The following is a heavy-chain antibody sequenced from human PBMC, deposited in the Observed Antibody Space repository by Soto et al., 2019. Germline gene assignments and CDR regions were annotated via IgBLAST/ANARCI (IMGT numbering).Heavy chain of an antibody. CDR1: GYSISSGYY. J-gene: IGHJ6*02. CDR2: IYHSGST. V-gene: IGHV4-38-2*02. CDR3: ERDVYDFWSGNYGMDV. Sequence: SETLSLSCAVSGYSISSGYYWGWIRQPPGKGLEWIGSIYHSGSTYYNPSPKSRVTISVDTSKNQFSLKLSSVTAADTAVYYCERDVYDFWSGNYGMDVWGQGTTVTVS. D-gene: IGHD3-3*01.